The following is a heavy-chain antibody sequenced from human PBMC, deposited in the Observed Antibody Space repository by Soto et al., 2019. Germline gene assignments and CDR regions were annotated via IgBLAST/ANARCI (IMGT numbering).Heavy chain of an antibody. CDR3: ARGQGPQGPYYFDY. J-gene: IGHJ4*02. Sequence: SETLSLTCTVSGGSISSSSYYWGWIRQPPGKGLEWIGSIYYSGSTYYNPSLKSRVTISVDTSKNQFSLNLSSVTAADTAVYYCARGQGPQGPYYFDYWGQGTLVTVSS. V-gene: IGHV4-39*01. CDR1: GGSISSSSYY. CDR2: IYYSGST.